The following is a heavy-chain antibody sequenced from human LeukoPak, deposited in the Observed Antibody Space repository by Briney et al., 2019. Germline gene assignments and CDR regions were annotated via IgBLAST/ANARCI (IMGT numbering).Heavy chain of an antibody. CDR2: ISGSGGST. V-gene: IGHV3-23*01. CDR1: GFTFRTYW. D-gene: IGHD3-3*01. Sequence: PGGSLRLSCAASGFTFRTYWMSWVRQAPGKGLEWVSAISGSGGSTYYADSVKGRFTISRDNSKNTLYLQMNSLRAEDTAVYYCAKDRYDFWSGMGLFDYWGQGTLVTVSS. J-gene: IGHJ4*02. CDR3: AKDRYDFWSGMGLFDY.